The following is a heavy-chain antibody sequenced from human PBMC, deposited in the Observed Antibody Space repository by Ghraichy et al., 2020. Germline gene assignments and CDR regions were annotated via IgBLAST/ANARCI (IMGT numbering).Heavy chain of an antibody. V-gene: IGHV1-24*01. J-gene: IGHJ5*02. CDR1: GYTLTELS. CDR3: ATDRGDAYYYGSGSYYIYS. Sequence: ASVKVSCKVSGYTLTELSMHWVRQAPGKGLEWMGGFDPEDGETIYAQKFQGRVTMTEDTSTDTAYMELSSLRSEDTAVYYCATDRGDAYYYGSGSYYIYSWGQGTLVTVSS. D-gene: IGHD3-10*01. CDR2: FDPEDGET.